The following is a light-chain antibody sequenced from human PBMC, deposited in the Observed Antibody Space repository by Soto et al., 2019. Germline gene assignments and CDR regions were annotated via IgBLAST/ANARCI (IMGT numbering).Light chain of an antibody. J-gene: IGKJ5*01. Sequence: DIVLTQSPGTLSLSPGERAALSCRASQSVSSSYLAWYQQKPGQAPRLLIYGASSRATGIPDRFSGSGSGTDFTLTISRLEPEDFAVYYCQQYGSSPPINCGQGTRLEIK. CDR3: QQYGSSPPIN. CDR1: QSVSSSY. CDR2: GAS. V-gene: IGKV3-20*01.